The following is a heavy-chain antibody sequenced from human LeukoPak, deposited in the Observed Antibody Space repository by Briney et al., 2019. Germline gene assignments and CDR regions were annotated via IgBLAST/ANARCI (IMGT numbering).Heavy chain of an antibody. CDR1: GFTFSNAW. Sequence: GGSLRLSCADSGFTFSNAWMSWVRQASGKGLEWVGRIRSKANSYATAYAASVKGRFTISRDDSKNTAYLQMNSLKTEDTAVYYCTSRSDYGDYWGQGTLVTVSS. CDR3: TSRSDYGDY. CDR2: IRSKANSYAT. D-gene: IGHD3-3*01. J-gene: IGHJ4*02. V-gene: IGHV3-73*01.